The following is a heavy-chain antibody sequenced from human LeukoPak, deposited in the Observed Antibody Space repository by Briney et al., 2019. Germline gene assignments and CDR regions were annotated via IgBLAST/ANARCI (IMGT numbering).Heavy chain of an antibody. CDR3: ARVSSGPYYYYYMDV. D-gene: IGHD3-22*01. V-gene: IGHV4-39*07. CDR1: GGSISSGYYY. J-gene: IGHJ6*03. CDR2: IYYSGST. Sequence: PSETLSLTCSVSGGSISSGYYYWGWIRQPPGKGLEWIGSIYYSGSTFYNPSLKSRVTISVDTSKNQFSLKLSSVTAADTAVYYCARVSSGPYYYYYMDVWGKGTTVTVSS.